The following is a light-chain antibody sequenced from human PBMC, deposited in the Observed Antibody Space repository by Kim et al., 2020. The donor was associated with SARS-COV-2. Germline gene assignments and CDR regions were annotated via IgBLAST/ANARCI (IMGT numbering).Light chain of an antibody. CDR1: SSNIGAGYD. J-gene: IGLJ2*01. CDR2: GNS. V-gene: IGLV1-40*01. Sequence: RVTITCNGSSSNIGAGYDVHWYQQLPGTAPKLLIYGNSNRPSGVPDRFSGSESGTSASLAITGLQAEDEADYYCQSYDSSLSGSVFGGGTQLTVL. CDR3: QSYDSSLSGSV.